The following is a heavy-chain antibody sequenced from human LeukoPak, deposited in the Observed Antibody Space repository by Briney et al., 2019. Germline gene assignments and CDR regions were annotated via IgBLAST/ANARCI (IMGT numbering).Heavy chain of an antibody. CDR1: GFTFSSYW. D-gene: IGHD1-26*01. Sequence: GGSLRLSCAASGFTFSSYWMSWVRQAPGKGLEWVANIKQDGSEKYYVDSMKGRFTISRDNAKNSLYLQMNSLRAEDMALYYCAKEPTHDSGSYYEGPWFDPWGQGTLVTVSS. J-gene: IGHJ5*02. CDR2: IKQDGSEK. CDR3: AKEPTHDSGSYYEGPWFDP. V-gene: IGHV3-7*03.